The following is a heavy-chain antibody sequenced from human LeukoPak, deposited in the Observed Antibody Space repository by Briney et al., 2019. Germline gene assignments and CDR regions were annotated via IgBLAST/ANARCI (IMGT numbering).Heavy chain of an antibody. V-gene: IGHV3-53*01. D-gene: IGHD5-24*01. CDR1: GFTVSSNY. CDR2: SYGGGNI. CDR3: ARGAGYNYPYYFDY. J-gene: IGHJ4*02. Sequence: GGSLRLSWAASGFTVSSNYMNWVRQAPGKGLEWVSVSYGGGNIYYADSVKGRFTISRDNSKNTLYLQMNSLRAEDTAVYYCARGAGYNYPYYFDYWGQGTLVTVSS.